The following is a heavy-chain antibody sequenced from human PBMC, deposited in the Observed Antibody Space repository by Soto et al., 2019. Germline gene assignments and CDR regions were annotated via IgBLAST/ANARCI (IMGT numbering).Heavy chain of an antibody. CDR2: ISSSSSYI. J-gene: IGHJ6*02. CDR3: ARDILESYYDFWSGSVYGMDV. D-gene: IGHD3-3*01. V-gene: IGHV3-21*01. CDR1: GFTFSSYS. Sequence: PGGSLRLSCAASGFTFSSYSMNWVRQAPGKGLEWVSSISSSSSYIYYADSVKGRFTISRDNAKNSLYLQMNSLRAEDTAVYYCARDILESYYDFWSGSVYGMDVWGQGTTVTVSS.